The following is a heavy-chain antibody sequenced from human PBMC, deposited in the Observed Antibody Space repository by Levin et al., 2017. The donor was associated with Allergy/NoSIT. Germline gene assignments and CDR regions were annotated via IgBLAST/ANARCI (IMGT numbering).Heavy chain of an antibody. D-gene: IGHD2-2*02. CDR1: GGSISSYY. J-gene: IGHJ6*02. Sequence: PSETLSLTCTVSGGSISSYYWSWIRQPAGKGLEWIGRIYTSGSTNYNPSLKSRVTMSVDTSKNQFSLKLSSVTAADTAVYYCAASSTSCYMCFGYYYYGMDVWGQGTTVTVSS. V-gene: IGHV4-4*07. CDR2: IYTSGST. CDR3: AASSTSCYMCFGYYYYGMDV.